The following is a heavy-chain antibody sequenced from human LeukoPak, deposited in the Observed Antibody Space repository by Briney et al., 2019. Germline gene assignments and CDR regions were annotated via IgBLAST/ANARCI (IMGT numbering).Heavy chain of an antibody. CDR2: IYTSGST. CDR1: GGSISSYY. CDR3: ARVPYRYYYYGMDV. V-gene: IGHV4-4*07. Sequence: KSSETLSLTCTVSGGSISSYYWSWIRQPAGKGLEWIGRIYTSGSTNYNPSLKSRVTMSVDTSKNQFSLKLSSVTAADTAVYYCARVPYRYYYYGMDVWGQGTTVTVSS. J-gene: IGHJ6*02.